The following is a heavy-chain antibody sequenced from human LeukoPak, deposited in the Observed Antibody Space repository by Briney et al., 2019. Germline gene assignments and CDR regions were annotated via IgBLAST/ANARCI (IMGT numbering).Heavy chain of an antibody. Sequence: SETLSLTCAVYGGSFSGYYWSWIRQPPGKGLEWIGEINHSGSTNYNPSLKSRVTISVDTSKNQFSLKLSSVTAADTAVYYCARALKSPNYYGSGSYYDYWGQGTLVTVSS. V-gene: IGHV4-34*01. CDR2: INHSGST. D-gene: IGHD3-10*01. J-gene: IGHJ4*02. CDR1: GGSFSGYY. CDR3: ARALKSPNYYGSGSYYDY.